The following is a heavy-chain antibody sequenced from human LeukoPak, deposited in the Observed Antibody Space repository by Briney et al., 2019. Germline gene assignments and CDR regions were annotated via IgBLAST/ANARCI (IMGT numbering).Heavy chain of an antibody. CDR3: TTRRSTARPVDY. CDR1: GFTFSNAW. J-gene: IGHJ4*02. Sequence: GGSLRLSCAASGFTFSNAWMSWVRQAPGKGLERVGRIKSKTDGGTTDYAAPVKGRFTISRDDSKNTLYLQMNSLKTEDTAVYYCTTRRSTARPVDYWGQGTLVTVSS. D-gene: IGHD5/OR15-5a*01. CDR2: IKSKTDGGTT. V-gene: IGHV3-15*01.